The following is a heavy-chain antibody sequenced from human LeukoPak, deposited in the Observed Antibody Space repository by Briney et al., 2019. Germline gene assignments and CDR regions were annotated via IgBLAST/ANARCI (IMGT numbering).Heavy chain of an antibody. CDR3: AREAMVLNRSFDY. V-gene: IGHV4-31*03. CDR2: IYYSGST. J-gene: IGHJ4*02. D-gene: IGHD5-18*01. Sequence: SETLSLTCTVSGGSISSGGYYWSWIRRHPGKGLEWIGYIYYSGSTYYNPSLKSRVTISVDTSKNQFSLKLSSVTAADTAVYYCAREAMVLNRSFDYWGQGTLVTVSS. CDR1: GGSISSGGYY.